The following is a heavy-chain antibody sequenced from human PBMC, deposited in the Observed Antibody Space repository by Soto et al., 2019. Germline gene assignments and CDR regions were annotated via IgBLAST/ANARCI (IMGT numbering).Heavy chain of an antibody. J-gene: IGHJ5*02. CDR3: ARHSLALRKNNWFDP. Sequence: PSETLSLTCTVSGGSISSYYWGWVRQPPGKGLEWIGSIFYLGSSYYNPSLKSRVTMSVDTSKNQFSLRLRSVTAADTALYFCARHSLALRKNNWFDPWGQGIMVTVSS. D-gene: IGHD3-3*02. CDR2: IFYLGSS. CDR1: GGSISSYY. V-gene: IGHV4-39*01.